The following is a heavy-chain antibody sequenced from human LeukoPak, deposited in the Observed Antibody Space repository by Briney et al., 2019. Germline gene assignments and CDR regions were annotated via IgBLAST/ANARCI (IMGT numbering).Heavy chain of an antibody. CDR1: GGTFSSYA. D-gene: IGHD1-1*01. Sequence: EASVKVSCKASGGTFSSYAISWVRQAPGQGLEWMGGIIPIFGTANYAQKFQGRVTITTDESTGTAYMELSSLRSEDTAVYYCCRNDGNWFDPWGQGTLVTVSS. CDR2: IIPIFGTA. J-gene: IGHJ5*02. V-gene: IGHV1-69*05. CDR3: CRNDGNWFDP.